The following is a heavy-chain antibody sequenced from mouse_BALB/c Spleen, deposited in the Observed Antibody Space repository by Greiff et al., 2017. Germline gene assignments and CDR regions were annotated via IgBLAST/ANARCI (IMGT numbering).Heavy chain of an antibody. D-gene: IGHD2-1*01. CDR3: ARQVLYYGNYFYAMDY. V-gene: IGHV1-7*01. CDR2: INPSTGYT. CDR1: GYTFTSYW. J-gene: IGHJ4*01. Sequence: QVQLQQSGAELAKPGASVKMSCKASGYTFTSYWMHWVKQRPGQGLEWIGYINPSTGYTEYNQKFKDKATLTADKSSSTAYMQLSSLTSEDSAVYYCARQVLYYGNYFYAMDYWGQGTSVTVSS.